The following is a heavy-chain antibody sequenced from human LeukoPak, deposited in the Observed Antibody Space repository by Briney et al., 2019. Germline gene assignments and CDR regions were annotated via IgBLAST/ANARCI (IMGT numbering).Heavy chain of an antibody. Sequence: PSETLSITCTVSGGSISSYYWSWIRQPPGKGLEWIGYIYTSGSTNYNPSLKSRVTISVDTSKNQFSLKLSSVTAADTAVYYCARGTRDILTCYPPHFDYWGQGTLVTVSS. D-gene: IGHD3-9*01. V-gene: IGHV4-4*08. CDR2: IYTSGST. CDR3: ARGTRDILTCYPPHFDY. J-gene: IGHJ4*02. CDR1: GGSISSYY.